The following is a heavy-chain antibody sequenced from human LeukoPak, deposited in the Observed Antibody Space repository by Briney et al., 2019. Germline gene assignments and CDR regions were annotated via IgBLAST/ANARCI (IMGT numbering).Heavy chain of an antibody. CDR3: ARVGGFVLRFLEWSNWFDP. V-gene: IGHV4-39*01. D-gene: IGHD3-3*01. Sequence: PSETLSLTCTVSGGSIISSDYHWGWVRQPPGKGLEWIGTISYSGNTDYNPSLRSRVTISVDTSNNQFSLRLGSVTAADTAVYHCARVGGFVLRFLEWSNWFDPWGQGTLVSVSS. CDR2: ISYSGNT. CDR1: GGSIISSDYH. J-gene: IGHJ5*02.